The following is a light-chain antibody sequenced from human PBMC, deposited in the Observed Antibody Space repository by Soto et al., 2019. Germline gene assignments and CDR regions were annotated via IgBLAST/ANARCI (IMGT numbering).Light chain of an antibody. CDR3: QQYGSSPIT. CDR1: QSISNDY. CDR2: AAS. Sequence: EIVLTQSPGTLSLSPGERGTLSCRASQSISNDYLAWYQQKPGQAPRLLIFAASSRAAGIPDRFSGSGSVTDFTLTISRLEPEDFGLYYCQQYGSSPITFGQGTRLEI. V-gene: IGKV3-20*01. J-gene: IGKJ5*01.